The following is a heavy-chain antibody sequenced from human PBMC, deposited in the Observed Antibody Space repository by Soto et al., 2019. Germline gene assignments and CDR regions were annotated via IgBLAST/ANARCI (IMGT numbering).Heavy chain of an antibody. CDR2: IFGTGST. Sequence: SETLSLTWTVSGGSISGYYWSWIRQPPGKGLEWIGYIFGTGSTNYNPSLKSRVTISADTSKNQSSLNLKVVTAADTAVYYCARKDSSSWSGNWLDPWGQGTLVTVSS. D-gene: IGHD2-2*01. CDR1: GGSISGYY. J-gene: IGHJ5*02. V-gene: IGHV4-59*01. CDR3: ARKDSSSWSGNWLDP.